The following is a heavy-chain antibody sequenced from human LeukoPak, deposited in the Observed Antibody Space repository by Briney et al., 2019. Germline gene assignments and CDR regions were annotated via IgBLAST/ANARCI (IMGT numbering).Heavy chain of an antibody. V-gene: IGHV4-4*07. Sequence: SETLSLTCTVSGGSISSYYWSWIRQPAGKGLEWIGRIYTSGSTNYNPSLKSRVTMSVDTSKNQFSLKLSSVTAADTAVYYCARDWWELPLGWFDPWGQGTLVTVSS. CDR1: GGSISSYY. D-gene: IGHD1-26*01. CDR2: IYTSGST. CDR3: ARDWWELPLGWFDP. J-gene: IGHJ5*02.